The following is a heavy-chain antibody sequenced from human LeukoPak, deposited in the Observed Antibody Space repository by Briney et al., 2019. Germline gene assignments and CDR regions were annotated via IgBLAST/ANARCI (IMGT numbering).Heavy chain of an antibody. J-gene: IGHJ4*02. CDR3: AREDHSVPYFDY. D-gene: IGHD3-10*01. V-gene: IGHV1-69*04. CDR1: GGTSSSYA. Sequence: ASVKVSCKASGGTSSSYAISWVRQAPGQGLEWMGRIIPILGIANYAQKFQGRVTITADKSTSTAYMELSSLRSEDTAVYYCAREDHSVPYFDYWGQGTLVTVSP. CDR2: IIPILGIA.